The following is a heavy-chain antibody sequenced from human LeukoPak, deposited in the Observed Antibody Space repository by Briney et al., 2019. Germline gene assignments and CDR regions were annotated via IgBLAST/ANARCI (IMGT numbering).Heavy chain of an antibody. Sequence: ATLTLSCTASGYTFTSYGISWVRQAPGQGLEWMGWISAYNGNTNYAQKLQGRVTMTTDTSTSTAYWELRSLRSDDTAVYYCARMSGWYYFDYWGQGTLVTVSS. CDR3: ARMSGWYYFDY. D-gene: IGHD6-19*01. CDR1: GYTFTSYG. V-gene: IGHV1-18*01. J-gene: IGHJ4*02. CDR2: ISAYNGNT.